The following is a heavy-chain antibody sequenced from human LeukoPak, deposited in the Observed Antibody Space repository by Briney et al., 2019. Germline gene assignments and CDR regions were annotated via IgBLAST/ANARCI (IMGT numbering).Heavy chain of an antibody. Sequence: GGSLRLSCAASGFTVSSNYMSWVRQAPGKGLEWVSVIYSGGGTYYADSVKGRFTISRDNSKNTLYLQMNSLRAEDTAVYYCTREGSRGGMDVWGQGTTVTVSS. V-gene: IGHV3-66*02. CDR3: TREGSRGGMDV. CDR2: IYSGGGT. CDR1: GFTVSSNY. J-gene: IGHJ6*02.